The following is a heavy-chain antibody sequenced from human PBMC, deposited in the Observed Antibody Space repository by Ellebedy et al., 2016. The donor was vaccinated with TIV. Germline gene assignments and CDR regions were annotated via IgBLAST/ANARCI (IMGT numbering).Heavy chain of an antibody. CDR1: GFTFSNYA. CDR3: AKGGPGQVTMIVVVVTMFFDY. J-gene: IGHJ4*02. CDR2: ISGSGGSR. Sequence: GESLKISXAASGFTFSNYAMSWVRQAPGKGLEWVSGISGSGGSRYYADSVKGRFTISRDNSKNTLYLQMNSLRAEDTAVYYCAKGGPGQVTMIVVVVTMFFDYWGQGTLVTVSS. V-gene: IGHV3-23*01. D-gene: IGHD3-22*01.